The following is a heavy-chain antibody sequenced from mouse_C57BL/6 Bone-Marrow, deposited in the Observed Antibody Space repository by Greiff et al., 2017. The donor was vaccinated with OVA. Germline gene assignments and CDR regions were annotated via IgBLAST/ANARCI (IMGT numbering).Heavy chain of an antibody. J-gene: IGHJ2*01. CDR1: GFTFTDYY. V-gene: IGHV7-3*01. CDR3: ASHYYYGSSYTFGY. CDR2: IRNKANGYTT. D-gene: IGHD1-1*01. Sequence: EVMLVESGGGLVQPGGSLSLSCAASGFTFTDYYMSWVRQPPGKALEWLGFIRNKANGYTTEYSASVKGRFTISRDNSQSILYLQMNALRAEDSATYYCASHYYYGSSYTFGYWGQGTTLTVSS.